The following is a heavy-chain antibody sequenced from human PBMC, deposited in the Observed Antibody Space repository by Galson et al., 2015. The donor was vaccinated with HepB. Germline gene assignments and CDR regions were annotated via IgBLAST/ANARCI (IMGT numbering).Heavy chain of an antibody. Sequence: SLRLSCAASGFTFSSYSMNWVRQAPGKGLEWVSSISSSSSYIYYADSVKGRFTISRDNAKNSLYLQMNSLRAEDTAVYYCARDPDERVRGGFYYYYYGMDVWGQGTTVTVSS. D-gene: IGHD3-10*01. J-gene: IGHJ6*02. CDR1: GFTFSSYS. CDR3: ARDPDERVRGGFYYYYYGMDV. CDR2: ISSSSSYI. V-gene: IGHV3-21*01.